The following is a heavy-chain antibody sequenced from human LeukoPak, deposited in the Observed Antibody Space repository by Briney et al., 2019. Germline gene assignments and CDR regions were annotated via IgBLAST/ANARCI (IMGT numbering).Heavy chain of an antibody. CDR1: GYTFTSYD. Sequence: ASVKVSCKASGYTFTSYDINWVRQATGQGLEWMGWMNPNSGNTGYAQKFQGRVTMTRNTSISTAYMELSSLRSEGTAVYYCARGPGYSSGWYLIDYWGQGTLVTVSS. D-gene: IGHD6-19*01. CDR3: ARGPGYSSGWYLIDY. J-gene: IGHJ4*02. CDR2: MNPNSGNT. V-gene: IGHV1-8*01.